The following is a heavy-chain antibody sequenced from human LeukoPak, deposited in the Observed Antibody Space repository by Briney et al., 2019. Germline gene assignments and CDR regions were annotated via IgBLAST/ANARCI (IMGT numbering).Heavy chain of an antibody. Sequence: SETLSLTCTVSGGSIGSYYWNWIRQPPGEGLEWIGSIYYSGSTNYNPSLKSRVTISVDTSKNQFSLKLSSVTAADTAVYYCARGGYEYCSGGSCYSGWFDPWGQGTLVTVSS. CDR3: ARGGYEYCSGGSCYSGWFDP. CDR2: IYYSGST. D-gene: IGHD2-15*01. CDR1: GGSIGSYY. J-gene: IGHJ5*02. V-gene: IGHV4-59*01.